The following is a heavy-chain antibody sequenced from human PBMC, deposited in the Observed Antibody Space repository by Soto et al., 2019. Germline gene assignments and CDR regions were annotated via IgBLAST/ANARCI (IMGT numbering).Heavy chain of an antibody. CDR2: ISYDGNNK. CDR1: GFTFSGYG. Sequence: QVQLVESGGGVVQPGRSLRLSCAASGFTFSGYGMHWVRQAPGKGLEWVAVISYDGNNKYYADSVKGRFTISRDNSKNTHYLQMNSLRAEDTAVYYCAKGGRGTYYYYYGMDVWGQGTTVTVSS. V-gene: IGHV3-30*18. J-gene: IGHJ6*02. CDR3: AKGGRGTYYYYYGMDV. D-gene: IGHD1-1*01.